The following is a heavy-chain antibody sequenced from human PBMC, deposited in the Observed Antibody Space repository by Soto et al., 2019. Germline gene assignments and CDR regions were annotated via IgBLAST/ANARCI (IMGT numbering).Heavy chain of an antibody. V-gene: IGHV4-59*01. D-gene: IGHD3-22*01. CDR1: GGSISSYY. Sequence: KRWETLSLTCTDSGGSISSYYWSWIRQPPGKGLEWIGYIYYSGSTNYNPSLKSRVTISVDTSKNQFSLKLSSVTAADTAVYYCARVPIDDCSGWGYFDLWGRGTLVTVSS. CDR3: ARVPIDDCSGWGYFDL. CDR2: IYYSGST. J-gene: IGHJ2*01.